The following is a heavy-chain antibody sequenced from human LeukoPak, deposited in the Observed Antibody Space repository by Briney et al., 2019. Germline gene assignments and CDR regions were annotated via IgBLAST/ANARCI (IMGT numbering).Heavy chain of an antibody. Sequence: PGGSLRLSCAASGFTFDDYAIYWVRQVPGKGLESVSLISGDGGSIYYADSVKGRFTISRDNSKNSLYLQMNSLRTEDTALYYCAKEDYSSSWYALDYWGQGTLVTVSS. CDR3: AKEDYSSSWYALDY. CDR1: GFTFDDYA. CDR2: ISGDGGSI. J-gene: IGHJ4*02. D-gene: IGHD6-13*01. V-gene: IGHV3-43*02.